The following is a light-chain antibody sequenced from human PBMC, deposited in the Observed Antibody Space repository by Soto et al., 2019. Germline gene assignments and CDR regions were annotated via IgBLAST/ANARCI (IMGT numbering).Light chain of an antibody. J-gene: IGKJ1*01. Sequence: EIVMTQSPATLSVSPGERATLSCRASQSVSRHLAWYQHKPGQAPRLLIYGASTRATGIPARFSAGGSGAEFTLTISSLQSEDFAVYYCQQYDTWATFGQGTKV. CDR3: QQYDTWAT. CDR1: QSVSRH. CDR2: GAS. V-gene: IGKV3-15*01.